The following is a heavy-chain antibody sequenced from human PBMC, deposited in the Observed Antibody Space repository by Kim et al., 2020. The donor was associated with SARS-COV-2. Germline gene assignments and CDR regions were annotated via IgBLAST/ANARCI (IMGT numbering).Heavy chain of an antibody. CDR3: ARAPIQLWLHYYYYGMDV. Sequence: KGRFTIARDNSKNTLYLQMNSLRAEDTAVYYCARAPIQLWLHYYYYGMDVWGQGTTVTVSS. J-gene: IGHJ6*02. D-gene: IGHD5-18*01. V-gene: IGHV3-30*07.